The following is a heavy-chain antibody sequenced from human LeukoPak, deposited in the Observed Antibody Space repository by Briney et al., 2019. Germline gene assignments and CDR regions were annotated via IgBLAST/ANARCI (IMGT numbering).Heavy chain of an antibody. Sequence: GSSLRLSCAASGFPFSGSGMHWVRQAPGKGLEWVAVIWYDGSHQYYADSVKGRFTISRDNSKNTLDLQMNSLRVEDTAVYYCARDQDYDSSGPWGQGTLVTVSS. D-gene: IGHD3-22*01. CDR2: IWYDGSHQ. V-gene: IGHV3-33*01. CDR3: ARDQDYDSSGP. J-gene: IGHJ5*02. CDR1: GFPFSGSG.